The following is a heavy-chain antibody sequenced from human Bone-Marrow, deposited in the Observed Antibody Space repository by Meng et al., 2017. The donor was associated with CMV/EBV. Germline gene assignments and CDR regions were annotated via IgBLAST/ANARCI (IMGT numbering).Heavy chain of an antibody. D-gene: IGHD6-6*01. V-gene: IGHV3-30*02. CDR3: ARLYRSSSGKGMDV. Sequence: GESLKISCAASGFTFSDFGMHWVRQAPGKGLEWVSFIHWDASNQYYANSVKGRFTISRDNSKNTLYLQMDSLRVEDTAIYYCARLYRSSSGKGMDVWGQGTTVTVSS. J-gene: IGHJ6*02. CDR1: GFTFSDFG. CDR2: IHWDASNQ.